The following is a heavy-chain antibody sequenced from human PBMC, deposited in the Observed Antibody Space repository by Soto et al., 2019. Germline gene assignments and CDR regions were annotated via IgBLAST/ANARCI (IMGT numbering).Heavy chain of an antibody. J-gene: IGHJ6*02. D-gene: IGHD4-4*01. CDR2: ISYDGSNK. V-gene: IGHV3-30*18. CDR1: GFTFSSYG. CDR3: AKDGPTTEAYGMDV. Sequence: PGGSLRLSCAASGFTFSSYGMHWVRQAPGKGLEWVAVISYDGSNKYYADSVKGRFTISRDNSKNTLYLQMNSLRAEDTAVYYCAKDGPTTEAYGMDVWGQGTTVTVSS.